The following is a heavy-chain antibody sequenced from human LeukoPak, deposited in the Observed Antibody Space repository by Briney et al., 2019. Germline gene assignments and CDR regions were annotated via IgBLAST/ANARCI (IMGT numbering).Heavy chain of an antibody. CDR3: ARGPTLYTFDP. V-gene: IGHV4-39*01. D-gene: IGHD2-2*02. CDR2: IYYSGST. Sequence: PSETLSLTCTVSGGSISSSSYYWGWIRQPPGKGLEWIGSIYYSGSTYYNPSLKSRVTISVDTSKNQFSLKLSSVTAADTAVYYCARGPTLYTFDPWGQGTLVTVSS. J-gene: IGHJ5*02. CDR1: GGSISSSSYY.